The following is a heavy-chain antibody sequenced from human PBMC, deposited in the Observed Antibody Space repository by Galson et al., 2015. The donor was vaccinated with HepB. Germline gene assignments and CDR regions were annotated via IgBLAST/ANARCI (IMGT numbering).Heavy chain of an antibody. CDR1: GYTFTSYY. D-gene: IGHD5-24*01. J-gene: IGHJ4*02. Sequence: SVKVSCKASGYTFTSYYMHWVRQAPGQGLEWMGGIIPIFGTANYAQKFQGRVTITADESTSTAYMELSSLRSEDTAVYYCARVGMAHTEDYWGQGTLVTVSS. CDR2: IIPIFGTA. CDR3: ARVGMAHTEDY. V-gene: IGHV1-69*13.